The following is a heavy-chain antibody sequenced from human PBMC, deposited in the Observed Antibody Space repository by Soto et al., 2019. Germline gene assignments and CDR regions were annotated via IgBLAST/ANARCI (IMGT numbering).Heavy chain of an antibody. CDR1: GDSVSSNSAA. J-gene: IGHJ6*02. CDR2: TYYRSKWYN. V-gene: IGHV6-1*01. CDR3: ARGKYSGYDWGSGATYYYYGMDV. D-gene: IGHD5-12*01. Sequence: PSQTLSLTCVISGDSVSSNSAAWNWIRQSPSRGLEWLGRTYYRSKWYNDYAVSVKSRITINPDTSKNQFSLQLNSATPEDTAVYYCARGKYSGYDWGSGATYYYYGMDVWGQGTTVTV.